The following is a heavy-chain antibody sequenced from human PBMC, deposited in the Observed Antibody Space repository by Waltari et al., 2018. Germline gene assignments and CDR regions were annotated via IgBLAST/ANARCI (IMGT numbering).Heavy chain of an antibody. Sequence: QVQLQQWGAGLLKPSETLSLTCAVYGGSFSGYYWSWIRQPPGKGLEWIGEINHSGSTNYNPSLKSRFTISVDTSKNQFSLKLSSVTAADTAVYYCARHNAYYDILTGYYSRYYYGMDVWGQGTTVTVSS. J-gene: IGHJ6*02. CDR1: GGSFSGYY. V-gene: IGHV4-34*01. D-gene: IGHD3-9*01. CDR3: ARHNAYYDILTGYYSRYYYGMDV. CDR2: INHSGST.